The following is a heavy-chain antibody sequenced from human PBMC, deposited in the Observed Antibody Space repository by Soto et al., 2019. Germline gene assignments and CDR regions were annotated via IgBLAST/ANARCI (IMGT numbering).Heavy chain of an antibody. CDR2: INAGNGNT. J-gene: IGHJ6*02. Sequence: ASVKVSCKASGHTFTSYAMHWVRQAPGQRLEWMGWINAGNGNTKYSQKFQGRVTITRDTSASTAYMELSSLRSEDTAVYYCARNSGYTIYYYYGMDVWGQGTTVTVSS. CDR1: GHTFTSYA. V-gene: IGHV1-3*01. D-gene: IGHD3-22*01. CDR3: ARNSGYTIYYYYGMDV.